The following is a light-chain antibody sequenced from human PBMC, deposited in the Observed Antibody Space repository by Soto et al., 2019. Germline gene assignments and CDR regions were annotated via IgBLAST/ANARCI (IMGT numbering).Light chain of an antibody. CDR1: TGAVTSGCS. Sequence: QTVVTQEPSVTVSPGGTVTLTCASSTGAVTSGCSPNWFQQKPGQAPRALIYSTTNKHSWTPARFSGSLLGGKAALTLSGLQSEDEAVYSCLLYCGGHLGVFGGGTKLTVL. CDR3: LLYCGGHLGV. J-gene: IGLJ3*02. V-gene: IGLV7-43*01. CDR2: STT.